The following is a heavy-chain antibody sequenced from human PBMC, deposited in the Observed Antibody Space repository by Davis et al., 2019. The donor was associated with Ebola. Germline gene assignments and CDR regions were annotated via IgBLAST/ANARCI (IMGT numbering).Heavy chain of an antibody. CDR2: IYSGGST. J-gene: IGHJ6*04. Sequence: GGSLRLSCAASGFTVSSNYMSWVRQAPGKGLEWVSVIYSGGSTYYADSVKGRFTISRDKSKNSLYLEMNSLRVDDTAVYYCAKDETHYYGSELYYYYYGMDIWGKGTTVTVSS. D-gene: IGHD3-10*01. V-gene: IGHV3-53*01. CDR1: GFTVSSNY. CDR3: AKDETHYYGSELYYYYYGMDI.